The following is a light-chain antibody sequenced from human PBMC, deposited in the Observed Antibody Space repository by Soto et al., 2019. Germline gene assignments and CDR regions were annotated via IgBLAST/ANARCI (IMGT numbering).Light chain of an antibody. V-gene: IGKV3-15*01. CDR3: QHYTNWPLT. Sequence: EIVMTQSPATLSVSPGDRVTLSCSASHSVDSRLAWYQQKPGQAPRLLIYDASTRATGLPARFSGSGSGTEFTLTISSLQSEDFAIYYCQHYTNWPLTLGGGTKVEIK. CDR2: DAS. J-gene: IGKJ4*01. CDR1: HSVDSR.